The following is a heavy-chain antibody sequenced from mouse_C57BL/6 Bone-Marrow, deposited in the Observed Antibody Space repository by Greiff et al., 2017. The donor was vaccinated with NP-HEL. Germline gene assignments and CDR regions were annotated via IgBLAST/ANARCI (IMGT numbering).Heavy chain of an antibody. J-gene: IGHJ1*03. CDR2: TFYSGIT. D-gene: IGHD1-1*01. V-gene: IGHV3-3*01. Sequence: EVQGVESGPSLVRPSQTLSLTCTVTGFSINSDCYWIWIRQFPGNKLEYIGYTFYSGITYYNPSLASRTYITRDTSKNQFSLKLSSVTTEDTATYYCARSLREGYFDVWGTGTTVTVSS. CDR3: ARSLREGYFDV. CDR1: GFSINSDCY.